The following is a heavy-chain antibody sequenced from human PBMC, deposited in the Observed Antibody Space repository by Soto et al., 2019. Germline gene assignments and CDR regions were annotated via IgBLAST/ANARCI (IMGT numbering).Heavy chain of an antibody. CDR2: INHSGST. V-gene: IGHV4-34*01. CDR3: ARVLLWFGPDY. Sequence: SETLSLTCAVYGGSFSGYYWSWIRQPPGKGLEWIGEINHSGSTNYNPSLKSRVTISVDTSKNQFSLKLSSVTAADTAVYYCARVLLWFGPDYWGQGTLVTVSS. J-gene: IGHJ4*02. D-gene: IGHD3-10*01. CDR1: GGSFSGYY.